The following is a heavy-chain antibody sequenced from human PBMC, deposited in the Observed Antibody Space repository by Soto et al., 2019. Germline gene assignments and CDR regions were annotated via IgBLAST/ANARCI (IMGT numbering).Heavy chain of an antibody. Sequence: GGSLRLSCAASGFSFNTYEMNWVRQAPGKGLEWVSYISTSGSTIYYADSVKGRFTISRDNGKNSLYLQMNSLRAEDTAVYYCAYGGSCDYWGQGTQVTVSS. D-gene: IGHD1-26*01. CDR3: AYGGSCDY. CDR1: GFSFNTYE. V-gene: IGHV3-48*03. J-gene: IGHJ4*02. CDR2: ISTSGSTI.